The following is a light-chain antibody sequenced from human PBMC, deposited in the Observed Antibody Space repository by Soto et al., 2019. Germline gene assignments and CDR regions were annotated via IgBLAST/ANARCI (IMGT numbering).Light chain of an antibody. J-gene: IGKJ3*01. CDR1: QDIRNY. CDR2: DAS. V-gene: IGKV1-33*01. CDR3: QQDDYFPRP. Sequence: DIQMTQSPSSLSASVGDRVTITCQASQDIRNYFNWYQQKPGKAPKLLIYDASNFSTGVPSKFSGSGSVTDSTFTIRSLQPEDSATYYWQQDDYFPRPLGPRTKVDI.